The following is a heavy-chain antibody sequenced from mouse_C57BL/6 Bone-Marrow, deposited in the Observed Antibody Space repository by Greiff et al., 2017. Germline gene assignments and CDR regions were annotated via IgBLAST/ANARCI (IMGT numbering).Heavy chain of an antibody. Sequence: VQLQQPGAELVKPGASVKLSCKASGYTFTSYWMHWVKQRPGQGLEWIGMIHPNSGSTNYNEKFKSKATLTVDKSSSTAYMQLSSLTSEDSAVYDCAREGGIYSCGSSWYCGVWGTGTTVTVSA. CDR1: GYTFTSYW. CDR2: IHPNSGST. J-gene: IGHJ1*03. V-gene: IGHV1-64*01. CDR3: AREGGIYSCGSSWYCGV. D-gene: IGHD1-1*01.